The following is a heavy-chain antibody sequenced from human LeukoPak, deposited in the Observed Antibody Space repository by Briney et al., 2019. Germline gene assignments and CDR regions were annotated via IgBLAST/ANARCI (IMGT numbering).Heavy chain of an antibody. D-gene: IGHD1-26*01. CDR3: ARLGATTYDY. CDR1: GYTFNTYG. J-gene: IGHJ4*02. Sequence: ASVKVSCKASGYTFNTYGITWVRQAPGQGLEWMGWISGYNGKTKYAQKLQDRVTMTTDTSTTTAYMELRSLTSDDTAVYYCARLGATTYDYWGQGTLVTVSS. V-gene: IGHV1-18*01. CDR2: ISGYNGKT.